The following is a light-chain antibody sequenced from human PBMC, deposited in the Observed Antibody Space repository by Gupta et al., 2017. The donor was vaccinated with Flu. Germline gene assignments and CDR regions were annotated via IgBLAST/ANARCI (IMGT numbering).Light chain of an antibody. CDR1: QSVTGA. CDR2: AAS. V-gene: IGKV3-11*01. CDR3: QQRASWPLT. J-gene: IGKJ4*01. Sequence: VLTQSPGTLSLSPGERATLSCRAGQSVTGALAWYQQKPGQAPRLLIYAASNRATGIPARFSGSGSGTDFTLTISSLEPEDFAVYYCQQRASWPLTFGGGTKVEIK.